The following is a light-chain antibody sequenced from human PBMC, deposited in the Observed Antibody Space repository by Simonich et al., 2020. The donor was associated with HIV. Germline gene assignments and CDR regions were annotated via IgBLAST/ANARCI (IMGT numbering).Light chain of an antibody. V-gene: IGKV1-5*03. CDR1: QSISDW. CDR3: QQSYSTPLT. J-gene: IGKJ4*01. Sequence: DIQMTQSPSTLSASVGDTVTITCRASQSISDWLAWYQQKPGKAPKLLVSEASSLESGVPSRFSGSGSGTEFTLTISSLQPDDFATYYCQQSYSTPLTFGGGTKVEIK. CDR2: EAS.